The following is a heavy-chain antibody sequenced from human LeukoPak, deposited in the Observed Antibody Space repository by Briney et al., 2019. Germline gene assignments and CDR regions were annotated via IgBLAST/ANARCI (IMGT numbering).Heavy chain of an antibody. CDR3: ASDLQPYVAYYGMDV. Sequence: PGGSLRLSCVVSRFTFSTYSMNWVRQAPGKGLEWVSSISGSTSYIYYADSVKGRFTISRDNAKNALYLQMNSLRVEDTAVYYCASDLQPYVAYYGMDVWGQGTTVTVSS. D-gene: IGHD3-16*01. CDR1: RFTFSTYS. CDR2: ISGSTSYI. V-gene: IGHV3-21*01. J-gene: IGHJ6*02.